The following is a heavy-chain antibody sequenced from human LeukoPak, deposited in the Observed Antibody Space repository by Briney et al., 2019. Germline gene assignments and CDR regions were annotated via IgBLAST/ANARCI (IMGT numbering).Heavy chain of an antibody. J-gene: IGHJ4*02. CDR3: ARDLVGYCSGGSCYLGGFDY. CDR1: GYTFTGYY. CDR2: INPNSGGT. V-gene: IGHV1-2*02. Sequence: GASVKVSCKASGYTFTGYYMRWVRQAPGQGLEWMAWINPNSGGTNYAQKFQGRVTMTRDTSISTAYMELSRLRSDDTAVYYCARDLVGYCSGGSCYLGGFDYWGQGTLVTVSS. D-gene: IGHD2-15*01.